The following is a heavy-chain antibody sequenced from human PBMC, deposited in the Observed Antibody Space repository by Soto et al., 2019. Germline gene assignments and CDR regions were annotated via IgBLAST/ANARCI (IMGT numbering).Heavy chain of an antibody. CDR2: MSSDETKI. D-gene: IGHD3-10*01. V-gene: IGHV3-30*18. CDR3: AKDRGSGTLRYYGMDV. Sequence: QVQLVESGGGVVQPGRSLRLSCAASGFSFSSFAVHWVRQAPGKALEWVAVMSSDETKINYADSVKGRFTISRDNSKNTLFLQLNGLSPEDTAVYFCAKDRGSGTLRYYGMDVWGQGTTVTVSS. J-gene: IGHJ6*02. CDR1: GFSFSSFA.